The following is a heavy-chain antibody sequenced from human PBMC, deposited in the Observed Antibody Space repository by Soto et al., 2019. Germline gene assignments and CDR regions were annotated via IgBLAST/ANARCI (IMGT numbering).Heavy chain of an antibody. CDR2: IIPIFGTA. J-gene: IGHJ4*02. D-gene: IGHD5-12*01. CDR1: GGTFSSYA. V-gene: IGHV1-69*13. Sequence: SVKVSCKASGGTFSSYAISWVRQAPGQGLEWMGGIIPIFGTANYAQKFQGRVTITADESTSTAYMELSSLRSEDTAVYYCARAPANVEMATRFDYWGQGTLVTVSS. CDR3: ARAPANVEMATRFDY.